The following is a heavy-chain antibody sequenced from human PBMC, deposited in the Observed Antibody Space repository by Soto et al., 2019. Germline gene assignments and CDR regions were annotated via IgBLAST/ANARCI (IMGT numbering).Heavy chain of an antibody. CDR3: SRHGTYYDYVWGSLPGWNKIRDV. CDR2: IYPGDSDT. CDR1: GYSFTSYW. V-gene: IGHV5-51*01. J-gene: IGHJ6*02. Sequence: GESLKISFKGSGYSFTSYWICWVRQMPVKGLEWMGIIYPGDSDTRYSPSFQGQVTISADKSVSTAYLQWSSLKASDTAIYYCSRHGTYYDYVWGSLPGWNKIRDVGGQGTTVAVS. D-gene: IGHD3-16*01.